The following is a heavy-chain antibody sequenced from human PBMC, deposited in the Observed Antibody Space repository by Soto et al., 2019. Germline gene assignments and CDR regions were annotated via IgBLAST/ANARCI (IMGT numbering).Heavy chain of an antibody. V-gene: IGHV3-7*01. J-gene: IGHJ1*01. CDR3: AAPPTGNIYSNH. CDR1: GFTFSSYW. CDR2: INPDGSAK. D-gene: IGHD2-15*01. Sequence: GGSLRLSCAASGFTFSSYWMTWLRQAPGKGLEWVANINPDGSAKYYVDSVKGRFTISRDNAKNSLYLQMNSLRVEDTAVYYCAAPPTGNIYSNHSGQGALVTVSS.